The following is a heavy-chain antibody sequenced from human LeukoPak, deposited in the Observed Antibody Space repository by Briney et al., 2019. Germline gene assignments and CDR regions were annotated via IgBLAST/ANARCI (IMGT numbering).Heavy chain of an antibody. D-gene: IGHD5-12*01. J-gene: IGHJ4*02. CDR2: IYYSGST. CDR3: ARHVDLGHGPFDY. Sequence: TFISYWMSWFRKPPGRGRDGLGSIYYSGSTYYNPSLKSRVTISVDTSKNQFSLKLSSVTAADTAVYYCARHVDLGHGPFDYWGQGTLVTVSS. CDR1: TFISYW. V-gene: IGHV4-39*01.